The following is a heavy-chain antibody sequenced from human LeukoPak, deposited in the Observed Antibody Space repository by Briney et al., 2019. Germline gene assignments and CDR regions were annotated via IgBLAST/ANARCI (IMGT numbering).Heavy chain of an antibody. V-gene: IGHV3-30*18. D-gene: IGHD3-10*01. CDR2: ISYDGSNK. CDR3: AKEGEGSGSYYNWGYYYGMDV. J-gene: IGHJ6*02. Sequence: GRSLRLSCAASGFTFSSYGMHWVRQAPGKGLEWVAVISYDGSNKYYADSVKGRFTISRDNSKNTLYLQMNSLRAEDTAVYYCAKEGEGSGSYYNWGYYYGMDVWGQGTTVTVSS. CDR1: GFTFSSYG.